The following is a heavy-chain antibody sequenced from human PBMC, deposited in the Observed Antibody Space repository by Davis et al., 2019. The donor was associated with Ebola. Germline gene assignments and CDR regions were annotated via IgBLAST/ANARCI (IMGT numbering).Heavy chain of an antibody. CDR2: IRSSDTTI. V-gene: IGHV3-11*04. CDR1: GFTLSDYY. Sequence: GESLKISCAASGFTLSDYYMSWIRQAPGKGLEWVSSIRSSDTTIYYSDPVKGRFTVSRDNAKNSLYLQMNSLRAEDTAVYYCARGGPEDYDFWSGYYRGGYYGMDVWGQGTTVTVSS. CDR3: ARGGPEDYDFWSGYYRGGYYGMDV. D-gene: IGHD3-3*01. J-gene: IGHJ6*02.